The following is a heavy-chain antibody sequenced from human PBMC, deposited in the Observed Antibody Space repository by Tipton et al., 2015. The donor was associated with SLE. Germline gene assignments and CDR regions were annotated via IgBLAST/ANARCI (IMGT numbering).Heavy chain of an antibody. Sequence: GLVKPSETLSLSCTISGDSIRADIYYWGWIRQPPGKGLEWIGCVYDSGSTNYNPSLKSRVTVSIDTSKNQFSLTLSSVTAADTALYYCARIREIRWYAMDVWGQGTTVIVSS. D-gene: IGHD2-15*01. CDR3: ARIREIRWYAMDV. CDR2: VYDSGST. CDR1: GDSIRADIYY. J-gene: IGHJ6*02. V-gene: IGHV4-61*05.